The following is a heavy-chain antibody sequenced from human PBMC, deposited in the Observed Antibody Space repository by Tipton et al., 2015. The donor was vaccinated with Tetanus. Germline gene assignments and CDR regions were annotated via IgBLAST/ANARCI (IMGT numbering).Heavy chain of an antibody. Sequence: QSGAEVKKPGSSVKVSCKASGGTFSSYAISWVRQAPGQGLEWMGGIIPIFGTANYAQKFQGRVTITADKSTSTAYMELSSLRSEDTAVYYCAGREIVGNTRSVDTAMVRFDYWGQGTLVTVSS. D-gene: IGHD5-18*01. CDR3: AGREIVGNTRSVDTAMVRFDY. J-gene: IGHJ4*02. CDR1: GGTFSSYA. V-gene: IGHV1-69*06. CDR2: IIPIFGTA.